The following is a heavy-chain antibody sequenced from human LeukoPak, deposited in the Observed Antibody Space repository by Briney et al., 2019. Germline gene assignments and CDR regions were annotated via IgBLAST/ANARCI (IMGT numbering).Heavy chain of an antibody. CDR2: IFYGGTT. D-gene: IGHD6-13*01. CDR3: ASARSISWYYF. V-gene: IGHV4-39*01. CDR1: GGSISSLNFY. J-gene: IGHJ4*02. Sequence: SETLSLTCTVSGGSISSLNFYWGWICQPLGKGLEWIGSIFYGGTTYSNPSLGSRFTISVDTSRNQFSLKLNSVTAADTAIYYCASARSISWYYFWGQGTLVTVSS.